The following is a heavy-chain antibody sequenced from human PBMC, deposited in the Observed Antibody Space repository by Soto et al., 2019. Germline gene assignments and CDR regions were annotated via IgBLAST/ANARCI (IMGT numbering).Heavy chain of an antibody. CDR1: GYTFTSYG. V-gene: IGHV1-18*04. CDR2: ISAYNGNT. CDR3: ARDRSSGYYDSSGYYYYYGMGV. Sequence: ASVKVSCKASGYTFTSYGISWVRQAPGQGLEWMGWISAYNGNTNYAQKLQGRVTMTTDTSTSTAYMELRSLRSDDTAVYYCARDRSSGYYDSSGYYYYYGMGVWGQGTTVTVS. D-gene: IGHD3-22*01. J-gene: IGHJ6*02.